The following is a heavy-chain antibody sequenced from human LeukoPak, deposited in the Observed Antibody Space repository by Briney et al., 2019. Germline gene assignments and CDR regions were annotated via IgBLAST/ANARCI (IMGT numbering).Heavy chain of an antibody. J-gene: IGHJ4*02. D-gene: IGHD6-25*01. CDR1: GGSISSFY. Sequence: PSETLSLTCTVSGGSISSFYWSWIRQPPGKGLQWIGYIHYSGSTNYNPSLKSRVTLSLDTSKSQFSLIVTSVTAADTAVYYCARGYSSAWTGFDYWGQGTLVTVSS. V-gene: IGHV4-59*08. CDR2: IHYSGST. CDR3: ARGYSSAWTGFDY.